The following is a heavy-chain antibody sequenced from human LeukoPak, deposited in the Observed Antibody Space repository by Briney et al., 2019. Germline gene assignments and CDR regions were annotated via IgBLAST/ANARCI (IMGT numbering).Heavy chain of an antibody. CDR1: GFTFSSAW. CDR3: VRDRVGPDY. Sequence: PGGSLRLSCAASGFTFSSAWMHWVRQAPGTGLVWVSRITDDATTTYADSVRGRFTISRDNAKNILYLQMNGLRVEDTAIYYCVRDRVGPDYWGQGTLVTVSS. CDR2: ITDDATT. V-gene: IGHV3-74*03. J-gene: IGHJ4*02. D-gene: IGHD1-26*01.